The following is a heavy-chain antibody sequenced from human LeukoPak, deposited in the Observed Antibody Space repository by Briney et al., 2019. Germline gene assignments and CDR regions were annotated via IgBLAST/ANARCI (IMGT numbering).Heavy chain of an antibody. CDR2: IYHSGST. V-gene: IGHV4-30-2*01. Sequence: PSQTLSLTCTVSGGSISSGGYYWSWIRQPPGKGLEWIGYIYHSGSTYYNPSLKSRVTISVDRSKNQFSLKLSSVTAADTAVYYCARSPRSTTVVTDYFDYWGQGTLVTVSS. CDR1: GGSISSGGYY. D-gene: IGHD4-23*01. J-gene: IGHJ4*02. CDR3: ARSPRSTTVVTDYFDY.